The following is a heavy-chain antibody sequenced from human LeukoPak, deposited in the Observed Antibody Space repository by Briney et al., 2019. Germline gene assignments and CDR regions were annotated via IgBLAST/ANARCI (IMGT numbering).Heavy chain of an antibody. CDR2: IKEDGSEK. Sequence: PGGSLRLSCAASGFTFSSYWMSWVRQAPGKGLEWVANIKEDGSEKYYVDSVKGRFTIPRDNAKNSLFLQMDSLRAEDTAIYYCARGGSRIFDNWGQGTLVTVSS. J-gene: IGHJ4*02. D-gene: IGHD3-3*02. V-gene: IGHV3-7*01. CDR3: ARGGSRIFDN. CDR1: GFTFSSYW.